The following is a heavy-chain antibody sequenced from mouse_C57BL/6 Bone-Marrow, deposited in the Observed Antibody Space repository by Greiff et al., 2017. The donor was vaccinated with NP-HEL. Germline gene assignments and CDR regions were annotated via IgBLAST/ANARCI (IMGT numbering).Heavy chain of an antibody. D-gene: IGHD1-1*01. V-gene: IGHV1-19*01. Sequence: EVQLQQSGPVLVKPGASVKMSCKASGYTFTDYYMNWVKQSHGKSLEWIGVINPYNGGTSYNQKFKGKATLTVDKSSSTAYMELNSLTSEDSAVYYCATPYGSSSWFAYWGQGTLVTVAA. CDR2: INPYNGGT. CDR3: ATPYGSSSWFAY. J-gene: IGHJ3*01. CDR1: GYTFTDYY.